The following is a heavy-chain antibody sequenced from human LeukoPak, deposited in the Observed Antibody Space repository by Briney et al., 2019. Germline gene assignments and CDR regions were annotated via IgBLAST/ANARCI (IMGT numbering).Heavy chain of an antibody. CDR2: INHSGST. V-gene: IGHV4-39*07. Sequence: SETLSLTCVVSGGSISSTSYYWSWIRQPPGKGLEWIGEINHSGSTNYNPSLKSRVTISVDTSKNQFSLKLSSVTAADTAVYYCARGDYGEIWGQGTMVTVSS. D-gene: IGHD4-17*01. CDR3: ARGDYGEI. J-gene: IGHJ3*02. CDR1: GGSISSTSYY.